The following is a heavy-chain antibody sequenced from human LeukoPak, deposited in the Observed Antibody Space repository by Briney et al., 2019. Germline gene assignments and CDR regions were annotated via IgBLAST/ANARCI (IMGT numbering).Heavy chain of an antibody. CDR3: ARSIPRYDGSAYYPDY. J-gene: IGHJ4*02. V-gene: IGHV3-33*08. Sequence: QPGGSLRLSCAASGFTFSSYAMHWVRQAPGKGLEWVAVIWYDGSNDDYADSVKGRFTISRDNSKSTLYLQMNSLRAEDTAIYYCARSIPRYDGSAYYPDYWGQGTLVTVSS. CDR2: IWYDGSND. D-gene: IGHD3-22*01. CDR1: GFTFSSYA.